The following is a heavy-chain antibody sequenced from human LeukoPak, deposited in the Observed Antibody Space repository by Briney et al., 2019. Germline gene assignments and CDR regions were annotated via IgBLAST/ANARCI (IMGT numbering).Heavy chain of an antibody. J-gene: IGHJ3*02. Sequence: ASVKVSCKASGYTFTGYYMHWVRQAPGQGLERMGWINPNSGGTNYAQKFQGRVTMTRDTSISTAYMELSRLRSDDTAVYYCATNWGSSDDAFDIWGQGTMVTVSS. V-gene: IGHV1-2*02. CDR1: GYTFTGYY. CDR3: ATNWGSSDDAFDI. CDR2: INPNSGGT. D-gene: IGHD7-27*01.